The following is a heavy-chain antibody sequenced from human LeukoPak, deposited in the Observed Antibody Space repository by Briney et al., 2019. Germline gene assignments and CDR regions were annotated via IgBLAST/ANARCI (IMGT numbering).Heavy chain of an antibody. Sequence: GGSVKVSCKASGGTFSSYAISWVRQAPGQGLERMGRIIPILGIANYAQKFQGRVTITADKSTSTAYMELSSLRSEDTAVYYCATPAGSSSLVFDYWGQGTLVTVSS. V-gene: IGHV1-69*04. CDR3: ATPAGSSSLVFDY. CDR1: GGTFSSYA. CDR2: IIPILGIA. D-gene: IGHD6-13*01. J-gene: IGHJ4*02.